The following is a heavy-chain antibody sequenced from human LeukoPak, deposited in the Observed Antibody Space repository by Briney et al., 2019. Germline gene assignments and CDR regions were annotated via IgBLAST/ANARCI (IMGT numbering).Heavy chain of an antibody. CDR2: INSDGNTA. V-gene: IGHV3-74*01. CDR3: TRGGSWPLDY. J-gene: IGHJ4*02. D-gene: IGHD6-13*01. Sequence: GALRLSCAASGFTFSNYWMHWVRQAPGKGLVWVSRINSDGNTASYADSVRGRFTISRVNSKNTLYLQMNSLRAEDTAVYYCTRGGSWPLDYWGQGILVTVSS. CDR1: GFTFSNYW.